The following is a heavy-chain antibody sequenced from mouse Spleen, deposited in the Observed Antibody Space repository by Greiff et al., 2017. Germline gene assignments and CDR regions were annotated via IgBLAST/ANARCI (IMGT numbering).Heavy chain of an antibody. J-gene: IGHJ4*01. Sequence: VKLMESGPGLVQPSQSLSITCTVSGFSLTSYGVHWVRQSPGKGLEWLGVIWSGGSTDYNAAFISRLSISKDNSKSQVFFKMNSLQADDTAIYYCAREDYYAYAMDYWGQGTSVTVSS. D-gene: IGHD1-1*01. V-gene: IGHV2-2*01. CDR3: AREDYYAYAMDY. CDR1: GFSLTSYG. CDR2: IWSGGST.